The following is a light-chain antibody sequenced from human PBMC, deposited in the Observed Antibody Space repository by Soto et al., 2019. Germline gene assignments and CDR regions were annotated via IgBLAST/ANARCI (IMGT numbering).Light chain of an antibody. CDR2: YDS. V-gene: IGLV3-21*01. CDR1: NIGSKS. J-gene: IGLJ3*02. Sequence: SYELTQPPSVSVAPGKTASVACGGGNIGSKSVHWYQKKAGQAPVLVMYYDSDRPSGIPERFSGSNSGNTATLTISRVEAGDEAADYWQVWDIGSGQVGFGGGTKLTV. CDR3: QVWDIGSGQVG.